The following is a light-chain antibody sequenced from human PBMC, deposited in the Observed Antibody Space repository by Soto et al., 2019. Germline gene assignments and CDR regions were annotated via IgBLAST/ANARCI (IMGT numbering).Light chain of an antibody. CDR3: QQYGGSTRT. J-gene: IGKJ1*01. Sequence: ILLTQSPGTLSLSPGERATLSCRASQSVTTQLAWYQQKPGQAPRLIIHGASSRATGVPDRITGSGSGTDFTLSIGRLEPEDFAVYYCQQYGGSTRTCGQGTNVDIK. CDR2: GAS. CDR1: QSVTTQ. V-gene: IGKV3-20*01.